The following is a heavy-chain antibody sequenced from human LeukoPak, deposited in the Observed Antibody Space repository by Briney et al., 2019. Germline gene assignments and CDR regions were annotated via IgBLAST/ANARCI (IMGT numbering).Heavy chain of an antibody. CDR3: ARISYSSGWYFDY. D-gene: IGHD6-19*01. CDR2: IKKDGSEK. V-gene: IGHV3-7*01. CDR1: GFTFSNSW. J-gene: IGHJ4*02. Sequence: SGGSLRLSCVASGFTFSNSWVSWVRQAPGKGLEWVANIKKDGSEKYYVDSVKGRFTISRDNAKNSLYLHMNSLRAEDTAVYYCARISYSSGWYFDYWGQGSLATVSS.